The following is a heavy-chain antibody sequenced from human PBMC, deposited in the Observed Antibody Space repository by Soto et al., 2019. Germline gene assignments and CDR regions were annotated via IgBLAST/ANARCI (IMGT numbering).Heavy chain of an antibody. V-gene: IGHV1-69*13. CDR3: AREKIEYSSQLSWFDP. D-gene: IGHD6-6*01. CDR1: GGTFGSYA. Sequence: SVKVSCKTSGGTFGSYAISWVRQAPGQGLEWMGGIIPVFVKPNYAQKFQDRVTITADESTNTAYMELSSLRSDDTAVYCCAREKIEYSSQLSWFDPRGQGTLVTVS. J-gene: IGHJ5*02. CDR2: IIPVFVKP.